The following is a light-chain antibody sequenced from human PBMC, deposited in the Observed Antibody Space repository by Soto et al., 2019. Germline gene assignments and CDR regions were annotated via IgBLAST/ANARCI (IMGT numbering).Light chain of an antibody. CDR1: SSDVGSYNL. J-gene: IGLJ1*01. CDR2: EGS. V-gene: IGLV2-14*02. CDR3: CSYTSSSTRV. Sequence: QSVLTQPASVSGSPGQSITISCTGTSSDVGSYNLVSWYQQHPGKAPKLMIYEGSKRPSGVSNRFSGSKSGNTASPTISGLQAEDEADYYCCSYTSSSTRVFGTGTKVTVL.